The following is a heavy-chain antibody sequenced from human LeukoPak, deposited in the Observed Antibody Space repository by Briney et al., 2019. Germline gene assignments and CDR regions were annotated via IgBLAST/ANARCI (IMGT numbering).Heavy chain of an antibody. J-gene: IGHJ4*02. CDR1: GYTFTSYG. V-gene: IGHV1-18*01. CDR2: ISAYNGNT. CDR3: ARSSGSYGDLLYYFDY. D-gene: IGHD1-26*01. Sequence: ASVKVSCKASGYTFTSYGISWVRQAPGQGLEWMGWISAYNGNTNYAQKLQGRVTMTTDTSTSTAYMELRSLRPDDTAVYYCARSSGSYGDLLYYFDYWGQGTLVTVSS.